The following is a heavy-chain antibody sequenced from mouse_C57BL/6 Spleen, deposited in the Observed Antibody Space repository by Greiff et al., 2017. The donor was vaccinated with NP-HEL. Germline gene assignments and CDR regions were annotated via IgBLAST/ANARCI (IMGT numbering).Heavy chain of an antibody. CDR2: SSDGGSYT. D-gene: IGHD1-1*01. Sequence: EVQLVESGGGLVKPGGSLKLSCAASGFTFSSYAMSWVRQTPEKRLEWVATSSDGGSYTYYPDNVKGRFTISRDNAKNNLYLQMSHLKSEDTAMYYCARDYGSSYWYFDVWGTGTTVTVSS. CDR3: ARDYGSSYWYFDV. V-gene: IGHV5-4*01. J-gene: IGHJ1*03. CDR1: GFTFSSYA.